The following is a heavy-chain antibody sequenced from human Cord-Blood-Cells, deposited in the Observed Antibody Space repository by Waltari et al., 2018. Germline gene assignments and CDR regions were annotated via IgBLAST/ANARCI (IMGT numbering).Heavy chain of an antibody. CDR2: ISYDGSNK. CDR3: ARDREYYDFWSGSFDY. V-gene: IGHV3-30-3*01. D-gene: IGHD3-3*01. Sequence: QVQLVESGGGVVQPGRSLRLSCAASGFTFSSYAMHWVRRDPGKGLEWVAVISYDGSNKYYADSVKGRFTISRDNSKNTLYLQMNSLRAEDTAVYYCARDREYYDFWSGSFDYWGQGTLVTVSS. CDR1: GFTFSSYA. J-gene: IGHJ4*02.